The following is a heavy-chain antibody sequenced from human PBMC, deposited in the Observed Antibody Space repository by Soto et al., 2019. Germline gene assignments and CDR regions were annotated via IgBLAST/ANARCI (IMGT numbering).Heavy chain of an antibody. CDR2: IYSDGSHQ. V-gene: IGHV3-30*03. D-gene: IGHD2-21*01. J-gene: IGHJ4*02. CDR1: GFTFSMYG. Sequence: QVQLVASGGGVVQPGSSLRLSCEASGFTFSMYGMHWVRQAPGKGLEWVGVIYSDGSHQYYGDSVKGRFTISRDNSNKMVYLQMTGLRLDDSALYYCARDRRVIPDADMDYWGQGVLVTVSS. CDR3: ARDRRVIPDADMDY.